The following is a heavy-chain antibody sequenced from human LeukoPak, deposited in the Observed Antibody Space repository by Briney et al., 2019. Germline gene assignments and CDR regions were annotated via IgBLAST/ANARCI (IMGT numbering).Heavy chain of an antibody. CDR1: GGSISSSSYY. CDR2: IYYSGST. Sequence: SETLSLTCTVTGGSISSSSYYWGWIRQPPGKGLEWIGYIYYSGSTNYNPSLKSRVTISVDTSKNQFSLKLSSVTAADTADYYCATTGPGYYYGMDVWGQGTTVTVSS. D-gene: IGHD4-11*01. J-gene: IGHJ6*02. CDR3: ATTGPGYYYGMDV. V-gene: IGHV4-61*05.